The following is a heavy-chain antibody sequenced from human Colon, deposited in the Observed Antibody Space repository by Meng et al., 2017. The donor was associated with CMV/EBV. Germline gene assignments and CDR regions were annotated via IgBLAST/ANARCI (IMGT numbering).Heavy chain of an antibody. V-gene: IGHV1-69*10. Sequence: SVKVSCKAAAGTFGNSAISWVRQAPGQGLEWMGGILPINGVPKYTEKFQGRATFTADKSTGTAYMELSRLRSEDTAVYYCATSSCVTAITCAVALEPKDAFDLWGQGTMVTVSS. CDR3: ATSSCVTAITCAVALEPKDAFDL. CDR1: AGTFGNSA. CDR2: ILPINGVP. J-gene: IGHJ3*01. D-gene: IGHD6-19*01.